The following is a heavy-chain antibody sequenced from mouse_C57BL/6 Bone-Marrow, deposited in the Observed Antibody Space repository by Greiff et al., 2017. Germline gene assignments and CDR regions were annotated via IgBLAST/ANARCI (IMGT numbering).Heavy chain of an antibody. CDR2: IDPENGDT. Sequence: EVKLEESGAELVRPGASVKLSCTASGFNFKDDYMHWVKQRPEQGLEWIGWIDPENGDTAYASKFQGKATITVDTSSNTAYLQLSSLTSEDTAVYYCTRSAYWGQGTLVTVSA. J-gene: IGHJ3*01. CDR3: TRSAY. V-gene: IGHV14-4*01. CDR1: GFNFKDDY.